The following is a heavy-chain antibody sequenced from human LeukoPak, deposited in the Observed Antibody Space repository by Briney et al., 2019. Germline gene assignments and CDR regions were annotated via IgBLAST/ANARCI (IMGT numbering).Heavy chain of an antibody. CDR1: GFTFSSYA. V-gene: IGHV3-33*01. D-gene: IGHD6-13*01. CDR3: ARGQPGVAAAGNLDY. CDR2: IWSDGNNK. J-gene: IGHJ4*02. Sequence: GESLRLSCAASGFTFSSYAMHWVRQAPGKGLEWVAIIWSDGNNKYYADSVEGRFTISRVTSKNTLFLQMNSLRAEDTAVYYCARGQPGVAAAGNLDYWGQGTLVTVSP.